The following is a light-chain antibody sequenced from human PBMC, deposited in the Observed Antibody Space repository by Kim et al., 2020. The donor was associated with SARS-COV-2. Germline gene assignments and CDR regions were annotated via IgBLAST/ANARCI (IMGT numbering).Light chain of an antibody. V-gene: IGKV1-5*03. J-gene: IGKJ1*01. CDR1: QNINSW. CDR3: QQYKTYPWT. Sequence: AAVGDRVTITCRASQNINSWFAWYQQKPGKAPKLLIYKASSLESGVPSRFSGSGSGTEFTLTISSLQPDDFATYYCQQYKTYPWTFGQGTKVDIK. CDR2: KAS.